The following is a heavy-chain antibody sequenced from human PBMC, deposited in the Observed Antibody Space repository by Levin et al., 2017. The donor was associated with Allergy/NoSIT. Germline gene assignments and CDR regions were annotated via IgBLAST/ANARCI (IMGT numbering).Heavy chain of an antibody. CDR3: ATAAAFVLSHDY. CDR1: GFTFSGYS. Sequence: GGSLRLSCAASGFTFSGYSMNWVRQAPGKGLEWISYISNSGTTTSYADSVKGRFTISRDNAKSSLFLQMNSLRAEDTAVYFCATAAAFVLSHDYWGQGTLVTVSS. D-gene: IGHD6-13*01. CDR2: ISNSGTTT. V-gene: IGHV3-48*01. J-gene: IGHJ4*02.